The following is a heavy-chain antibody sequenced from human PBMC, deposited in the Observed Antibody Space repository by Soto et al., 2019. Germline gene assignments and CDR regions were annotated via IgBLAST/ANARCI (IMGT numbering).Heavy chain of an antibody. V-gene: IGHV3-48*02. CDR1: GFTFSSYS. CDR3: ARERAVGIAVALNWFDP. CDR2: ISSSSSTI. D-gene: IGHD6-19*01. Sequence: EVQLVESGGGLVQPGGSLRLSCAASGFTFSSYSMNWVRQAPGKGLEWVSYISSSSSTIYYSDSVKGRFTISRDNAKNSLYLQMNSLIDEDTAVYYCARERAVGIAVALNWFDPWGQGTLVTVSS. J-gene: IGHJ5*02.